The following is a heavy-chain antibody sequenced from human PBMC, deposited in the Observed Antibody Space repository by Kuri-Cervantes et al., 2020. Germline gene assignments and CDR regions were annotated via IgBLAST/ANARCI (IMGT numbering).Heavy chain of an antibody. Sequence: LRLSRAISGDSVSSNSAAWNWIRQSPSRGLEWLGRTYYRSKWYNDYAVSVKSRITINPDTSKNQFSLQLNSVTPEDTAVYYCARDRSYCSTTSCYIALYYYGMDVWGQGTTVTVSS. J-gene: IGHJ6*02. D-gene: IGHD2-2*02. CDR3: ARDRSYCSTTSCYIALYYYGMDV. V-gene: IGHV6-1*01. CDR2: TYYRSKWYN. CDR1: GDSVSSNSAA.